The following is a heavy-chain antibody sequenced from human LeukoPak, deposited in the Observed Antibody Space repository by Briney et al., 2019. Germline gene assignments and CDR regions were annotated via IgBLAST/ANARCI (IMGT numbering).Heavy chain of an antibody. CDR1: GGSISTNSYY. D-gene: IGHD3-22*01. J-gene: IGHJ3*02. Sequence: TSETLSLTCTVSGGSISTNSYYWGWIRQPPGKGLEWIGEINHSGSTNYNPSLKSRVTISVDTSKNQFSLKLSSVTAADTAVYYCARGRRRGPTYYYDSSGYNAFDIWGQGTMVTVSS. V-gene: IGHV4-39*07. CDR3: ARGRRRGPTYYYDSSGYNAFDI. CDR2: INHSGST.